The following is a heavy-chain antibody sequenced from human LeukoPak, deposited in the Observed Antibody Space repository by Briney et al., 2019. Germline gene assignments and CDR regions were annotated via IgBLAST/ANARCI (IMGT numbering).Heavy chain of an antibody. CDR2: INTDGSSS. Sequence: GGSLRLSCAASGFTFSEYWMHWVRLDPGKGLVWVSRINTDGSSSNYADSVKGRFTISRDNAKDTLYLQMNSLRAEDTALYYCARAYCSGGSCYLVDYWGQETLVTVSS. J-gene: IGHJ4*02. CDR3: ARAYCSGGSCYLVDY. V-gene: IGHV3-74*01. CDR1: GFTFSEYW. D-gene: IGHD2-15*01.